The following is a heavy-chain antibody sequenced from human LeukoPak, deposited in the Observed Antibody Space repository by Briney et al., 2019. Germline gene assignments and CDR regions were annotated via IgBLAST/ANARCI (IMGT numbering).Heavy chain of an antibody. CDR2: IGTAGDT. D-gene: IGHD3-10*01. V-gene: IGHV3-13*01. CDR3: ARGYYYGSGSYWGGDV. CDR1: RFTFSSYD. J-gene: IGHJ6*02. Sequence: GGSLRLSCSASRFTFSSYDMHWVRQATGKGLEWVSAIGTAGDTYYPGSVKGRFTISRENAKNSLYLQMNSLRAGDTAVYYCARGYYYGSGSYWGGDVWGQGTTVTVSS.